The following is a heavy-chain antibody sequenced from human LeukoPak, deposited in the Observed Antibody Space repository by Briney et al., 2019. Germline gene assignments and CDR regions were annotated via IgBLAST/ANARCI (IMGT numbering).Heavy chain of an antibody. CDR3: ARVGVDYSGNIIKYFFDY. Sequence: SETLSLTCTVSGGSISSYQWSWIRQPPGKGLEWIGNMYYSGSANYNPSLKSRVTISVDTSKNQFSLKLSPVTAADTAVYYCARVGVDYSGNIIKYFFDYWGQGTLVTVSS. CDR2: MYYSGSA. J-gene: IGHJ4*02. D-gene: IGHD4-23*01. V-gene: IGHV4-59*01. CDR1: GGSISSYQ.